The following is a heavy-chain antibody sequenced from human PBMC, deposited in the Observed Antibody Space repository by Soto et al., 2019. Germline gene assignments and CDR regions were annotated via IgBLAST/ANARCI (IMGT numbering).Heavy chain of an antibody. V-gene: IGHV4-39*01. J-gene: IGHJ5*02. Sequence: QLQLQESGPGLVKPSETLSLTCTVSGGSISSSSYYWGWIRQPPGKGLEWIGSIYYSGSTYYNPSHNSRVPLSADTPTHPFSLRLSSVTAADTAVYYCARHPQAYSSGWYDRAWFDPWGQGTLVTVSS. CDR3: ARHPQAYSSGWYDRAWFDP. CDR1: GGSISSSSYY. D-gene: IGHD6-19*01. CDR2: IYYSGST.